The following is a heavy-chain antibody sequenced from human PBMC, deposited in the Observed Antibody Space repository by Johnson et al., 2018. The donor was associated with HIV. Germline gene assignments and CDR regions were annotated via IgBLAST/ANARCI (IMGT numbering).Heavy chain of an antibody. J-gene: IGHJ3*02. CDR1: GFTVSSNY. CDR2: IYSGGST. V-gene: IGHV3-53*01. D-gene: IGHD5-24*01. CDR3: ARFGEMATIRAFDI. Sequence: VQLVESGGGLIQPGGSLRLSCAASGFTVSSNYMSWVRQAPGKGLEWVSVIYSGGSTYYADSVKGRFTISRDNSKNTLYLQMNSLRAEDTAVYYCARFGEMATIRAFDIWGQGTIVTVSS.